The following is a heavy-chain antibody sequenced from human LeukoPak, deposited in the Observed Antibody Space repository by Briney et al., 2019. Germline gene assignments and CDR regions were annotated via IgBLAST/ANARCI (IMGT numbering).Heavy chain of an antibody. J-gene: IGHJ4*02. CDR1: GYTFTGYY. D-gene: IGHD3-22*01. V-gene: IGHV1-2*02. CDR2: INPNSGGT. Sequence: GASVKVSCKASGYTFTGYYMHWVRQAPGQGLEWTGWINPNSGGTNYAQKFQGRVTMTRDTSISTAYMELSRLRSDDTAVYYCARDENYYDSSGYGYWGQGTLVTVSS. CDR3: ARDENYYDSSGYGY.